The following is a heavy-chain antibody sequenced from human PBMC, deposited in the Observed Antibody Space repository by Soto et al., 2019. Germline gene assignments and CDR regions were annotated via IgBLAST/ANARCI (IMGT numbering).Heavy chain of an antibody. CDR3: ARDPLGYCSGGSCNQYFQH. D-gene: IGHD2-15*01. CDR2: ISSSSSYI. Sequence: NPGVPLRLSCAACGFPFSSYSMNWVRQAPGKGLEWVSSISSSSSYIYYADSVKGRFTISRDNAKNSLYLQMNSLRAEDTAVYYCARDPLGYCSGGSCNQYFQHWGQGTLVTVSS. V-gene: IGHV3-21*01. J-gene: IGHJ1*01. CDR1: GFPFSSYS.